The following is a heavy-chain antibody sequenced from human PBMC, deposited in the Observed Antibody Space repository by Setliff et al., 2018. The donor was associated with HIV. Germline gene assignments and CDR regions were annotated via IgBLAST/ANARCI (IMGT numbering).Heavy chain of an antibody. CDR1: GFTFSSYA. D-gene: IGHD2-15*01. Sequence: PGGSLRLSCAASGFTFSSYAMHWVRQAPGKGLEWVAVISYDGSNKYYADSVKGRFTISRDNSKNTLYLQMNSLRAEDTAVYYCARRAENYCSGGSCYFDWFDPWAQGTLVTVSS. J-gene: IGHJ5*02. CDR2: ISYDGSNK. CDR3: ARRAENYCSGGSCYFDWFDP. V-gene: IGHV3-30*04.